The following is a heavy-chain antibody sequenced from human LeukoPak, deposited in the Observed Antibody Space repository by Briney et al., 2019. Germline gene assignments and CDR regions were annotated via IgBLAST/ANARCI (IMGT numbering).Heavy chain of an antibody. CDR2: IYPSDSDS. V-gene: IGHV5-51*01. CDR1: GYPFITYW. CDR3: ARPRYNWNYYFDY. Sequence: GESLKIPCKSSGYPFITYWIGWVRQMPGKGLEWMGIIYPSDSDSRYSPSFQGQVTISADKSISTAYLQWSSLKASDTAMYYCARPRYNWNYYFDYWGQGTLVTVSS. D-gene: IGHD1-7*01. J-gene: IGHJ4*02.